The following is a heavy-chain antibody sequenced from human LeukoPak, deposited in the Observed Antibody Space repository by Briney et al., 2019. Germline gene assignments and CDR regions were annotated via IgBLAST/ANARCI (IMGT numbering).Heavy chain of an antibody. CDR2: ISSSGSTI. CDR3: AIVLRYFDWLYPYDY. Sequence: GGSLRLSCAASGFTLSSYEMNWVRQAPGKGLEWVSYISSSGSTIYYADSVKGRLTISRDNAKNSLYLQMNSLRAEDTAVYYCAIVLRYFDWLYPYDYWGQGTLVTVSS. V-gene: IGHV3-48*03. J-gene: IGHJ4*02. D-gene: IGHD3-9*01. CDR1: GFTLSSYE.